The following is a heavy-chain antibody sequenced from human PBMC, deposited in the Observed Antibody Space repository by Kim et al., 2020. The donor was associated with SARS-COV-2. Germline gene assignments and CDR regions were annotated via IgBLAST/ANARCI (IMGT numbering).Heavy chain of an antibody. CDR2: INTDGTTT. D-gene: IGHD1-26*01. Sequence: GGSLRLSCAASGFTFTNYWMHWLRQAPGKGLVWVSRINTDGTTTDYADSVKGRFTISRDNARNTLYLQMDSLRAEDSGVYYCARAGSYRFFYWGQGTLGTASP. J-gene: IGHJ4*02. CDR1: GFTFTNYW. V-gene: IGHV3-74*01. CDR3: ARAGSYRFFY.